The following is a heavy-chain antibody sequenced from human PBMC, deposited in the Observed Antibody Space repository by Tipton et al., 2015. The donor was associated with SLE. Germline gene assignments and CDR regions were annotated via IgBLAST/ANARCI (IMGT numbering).Heavy chain of an antibody. Sequence: GSLRLSCAASAFTFSTYSMNWVRQAPGKGLEWVSSISSSSSYIYYADSVKGRFTISRDNAKNSLYLQMNSLRAEDTAVYYCAKDLVVETAPGGMDVWGQGTTVTVSS. CDR2: ISSSSSYI. CDR1: AFTFSTYS. CDR3: AKDLVVETAPGGMDV. J-gene: IGHJ6*02. D-gene: IGHD5-18*01. V-gene: IGHV3-21*01.